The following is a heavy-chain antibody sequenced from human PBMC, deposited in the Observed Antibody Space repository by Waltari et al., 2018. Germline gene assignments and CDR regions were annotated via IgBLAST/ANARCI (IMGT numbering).Heavy chain of an antibody. J-gene: IGHJ6*03. CDR2: IETSGST. CDR1: GGSISSYY. D-gene: IGHD2-2*02. Sequence: QVQLQESGPGLVKPSETLSLTCTVSGGSISSYYWSWIRQPAGKGLEWIGRIETSGSTNYNPSLKSRVTMSVDTSKNQFSLKLSSVTAADTAVYYCARGRGYCSSTSCYTPAYYYYYMDVWGKGTTVTISS. V-gene: IGHV4-4*07. CDR3: ARGRGYCSSTSCYTPAYYYYYMDV.